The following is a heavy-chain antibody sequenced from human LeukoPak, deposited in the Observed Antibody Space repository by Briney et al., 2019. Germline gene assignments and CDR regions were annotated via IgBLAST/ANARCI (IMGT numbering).Heavy chain of an antibody. V-gene: IGHV3-21*01. CDR2: ISSSSSYI. CDR1: GFTFSSYS. Sequence: GGSLRLSCAASGFTFSSYSMNWVRQAPGKGLEWVSSISSSSSYIYYADSVKGRFTIFRDNAKNSLYLQMNSLRAEDTAVYYCAREPPSGSYTYWGQGTLVTVSS. J-gene: IGHJ4*02. D-gene: IGHD1-26*01. CDR3: AREPPSGSYTY.